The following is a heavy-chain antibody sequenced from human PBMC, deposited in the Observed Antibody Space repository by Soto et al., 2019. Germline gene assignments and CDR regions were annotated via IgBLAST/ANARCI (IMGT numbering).Heavy chain of an antibody. D-gene: IGHD2-2*01. V-gene: IGHV3-23*01. CDR1: GFTFSSYA. Sequence: GGSLRLSCAASGFTFSSYAMSWVRQAPGKGLEWVSVVSGSGGSTYYADSVKGRFTISRDNSKNTLYLQMSSLRAEDTAVYYCAKPGVEVGPAAGGLIWNYFDYWGQGTLVTVSS. J-gene: IGHJ4*02. CDR3: AKPGVEVGPAAGGLIWNYFDY. CDR2: VSGSGGST.